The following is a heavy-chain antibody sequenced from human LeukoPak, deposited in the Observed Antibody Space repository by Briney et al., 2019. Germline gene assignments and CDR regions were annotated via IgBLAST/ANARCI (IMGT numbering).Heavy chain of an antibody. CDR3: ARTGYSISWSKFPFDY. Sequence: SGTLSLTCAVSGGSISSSNWWSWVRQPPGKGLEWIGEIYHIGSTNYNPSLKSGVTISVDKSKNQFSLKLSSVTAADTAVYYCARTGYSISWSKFPFDYWGQGTLVTVSS. J-gene: IGHJ4*02. D-gene: IGHD6-13*01. CDR1: GGSISSSNW. V-gene: IGHV4-4*02. CDR2: IYHIGST.